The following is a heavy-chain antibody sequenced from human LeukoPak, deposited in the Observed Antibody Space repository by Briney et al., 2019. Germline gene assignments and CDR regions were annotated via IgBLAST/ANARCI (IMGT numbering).Heavy chain of an antibody. J-gene: IGHJ4*02. Sequence: SETLSLTCTVSGGSISSYYWSWIRQPPGKGLEWTGYIYTSGSTNYNPSLKSRVTISVDTSKNQFSLKLSSVTSADTAVYYCARGYSYGHLPGYWGQGTLVTVSS. D-gene: IGHD5-18*01. V-gene: IGHV4-4*09. CDR3: ARGYSYGHLPGY. CDR2: IYTSGST. CDR1: GGSISSYY.